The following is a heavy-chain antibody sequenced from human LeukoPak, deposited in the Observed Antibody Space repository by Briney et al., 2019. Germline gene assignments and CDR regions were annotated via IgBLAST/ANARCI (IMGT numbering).Heavy chain of an antibody. Sequence: SETLSLTCTVSSGSISTSNYYWGWVRQPPGKALEWIGNIFYSGSTYYSPSLKSRVTISLDKSKNQFSLKLSSVTAADTAVYYCARDRRYCSSTSCYSLSDYWGQGTLVTVSS. D-gene: IGHD2-2*02. CDR3: ARDRRYCSSTSCYSLSDY. J-gene: IGHJ4*02. CDR2: IFYSGST. CDR1: SGSISTSNYY. V-gene: IGHV4-39*07.